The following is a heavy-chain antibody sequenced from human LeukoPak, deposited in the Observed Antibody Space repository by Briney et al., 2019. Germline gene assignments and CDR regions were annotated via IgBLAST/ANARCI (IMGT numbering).Heavy chain of an antibody. CDR3: ARDLTFAATNYYDSSGYPTWTLDY. CDR1: GFTFSSYG. Sequence: PGGSLRLSCAASGFTFSSYGMHWVRQAPGKGLEWVAVIWYDGSNKYYADSVKGRFTISRDNSKNTLYLQMNSLRAEDTAVYYCARDLTFAATNYYDSSGYPTWTLDYWGQGTLVTVSS. V-gene: IGHV3-33*01. D-gene: IGHD3-22*01. CDR2: IWYDGSNK. J-gene: IGHJ4*02.